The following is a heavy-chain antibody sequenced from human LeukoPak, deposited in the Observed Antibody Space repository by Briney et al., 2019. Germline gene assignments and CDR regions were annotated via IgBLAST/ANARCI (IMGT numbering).Heavy chain of an antibody. CDR1: DGSISSSNYY. V-gene: IGHV4-39*07. Sequence: SETLSLTCTVSDGSISSSNYYWGWIRQSPGKGLEWIGYIYYSGSTYYNPSLKSRVTISVDTSKNQFSLRLTSVTAADTAVYYCVRLGVVGLDQNWFDPWGQGTLVTVSS. J-gene: IGHJ5*02. CDR3: VRLGVVGLDQNWFDP. D-gene: IGHD2-2*01. CDR2: IYYSGST.